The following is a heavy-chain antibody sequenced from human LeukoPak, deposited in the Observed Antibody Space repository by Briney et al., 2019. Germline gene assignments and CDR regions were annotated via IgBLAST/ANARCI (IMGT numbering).Heavy chain of an antibody. D-gene: IGHD6-13*01. V-gene: IGHV4-34*01. CDR3: ARLQLRVAARHRPAPTWVIDY. CDR2: INHSGST. J-gene: IGHJ4*02. Sequence: SETLSLTCAVYGGSFSGYYWSWIRQPPGKGLDWIGEINHSGSTNYNPSLKSRVTISVDTSKNQFSLKLSSVTAADTAVYYCARLQLRVAARHRPAPTWVIDYWGQGTLVTVSS. CDR1: GGSFSGYY.